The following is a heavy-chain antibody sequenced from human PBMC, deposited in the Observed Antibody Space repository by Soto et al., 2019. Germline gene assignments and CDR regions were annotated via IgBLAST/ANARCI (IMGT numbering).Heavy chain of an antibody. CDR1: GGSISSYS. Sequence: QVQLQESGPGLVKPSETLSLTCTVSGGSISSYSWIWIRQPPGKGLEWIGYIYYSGSTNYNSSLKSLVAISLDSSKKRFFLKQSSVAAADTAVYYCARDNYYASGSYSNWFDPWGQGTLVTVSA. V-gene: IGHV4-59*01. CDR2: IYYSGST. J-gene: IGHJ5*02. D-gene: IGHD3-10*01. CDR3: ARDNYYASGSYSNWFDP.